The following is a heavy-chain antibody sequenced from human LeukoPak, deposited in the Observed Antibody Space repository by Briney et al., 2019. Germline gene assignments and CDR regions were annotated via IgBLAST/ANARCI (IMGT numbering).Heavy chain of an antibody. CDR2: IYTSGST. CDR1: GGSISSGSYY. V-gene: IGHV4-61*02. J-gene: IGHJ6*03. D-gene: IGHD4-17*01. Sequence: SQTLSLTCTVSGGSISSGSYYWSWIRQPAGKGLEWIGRIYTSGSTNYNPSLKSRVTISVDTSKNQFSLKLSSVTAADTAVYYWGGGPDYGGGYYMDVWGKGTTVTVSS. CDR3: GGGPDYGGGYYMDV.